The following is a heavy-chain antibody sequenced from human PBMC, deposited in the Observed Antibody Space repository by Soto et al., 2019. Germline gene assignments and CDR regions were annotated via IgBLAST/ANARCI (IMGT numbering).Heavy chain of an antibody. CDR3: ARDGNPYYYDSSGYYGMDV. Sequence: PVGSLRLSCAASGFTFSSYSMNWVRQAPGKGLEWVSSISSSSYIYYADSVKGRFTISRDNAKNSLYLQMNSLRAEDTAVYYCARDGNPYYYDSSGYYGMDVWGQGTTVTVSS. CDR2: ISSSSYI. J-gene: IGHJ6*02. V-gene: IGHV3-21*01. CDR1: GFTFSSYS. D-gene: IGHD3-22*01.